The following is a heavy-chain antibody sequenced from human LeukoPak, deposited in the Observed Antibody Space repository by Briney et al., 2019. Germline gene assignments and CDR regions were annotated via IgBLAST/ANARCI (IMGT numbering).Heavy chain of an antibody. CDR3: ARGSGSGWYTYYYYYYGMDV. D-gene: IGHD6-19*01. J-gene: IGHJ6*02. CDR1: GFTFSNYW. Sequence: GGSLRLSCAASGFTFSNYWMSWVRQAPGKGLEWVANIKQDGSEKYYVDSVKGRFTISRDNAKNSLYLQMNSLRAEDTAVYYCARGSGSGWYTYYYYYYGMDVWGQGTTVTVSS. CDR2: IKQDGSEK. V-gene: IGHV3-7*01.